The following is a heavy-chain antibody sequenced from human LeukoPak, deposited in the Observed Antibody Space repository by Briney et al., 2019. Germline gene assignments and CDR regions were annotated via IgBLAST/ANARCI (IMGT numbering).Heavy chain of an antibody. CDR1: GGSISSSSYY. CDR2: IYSGGST. D-gene: IGHD1-26*01. J-gene: IGHJ4*02. CDR3: ARVLVGGSYYYFDY. Sequence: ETLSLTCTVSGGSISSSSYYWGWIRQPPGKGLEWVSVIYSGGSTYYADSVKGRFTISRDNSKNTLYLQMNSLRAEDTAVYYCARVLVGGSYYYFDYWGQGTLVTVSS. V-gene: IGHV3-66*01.